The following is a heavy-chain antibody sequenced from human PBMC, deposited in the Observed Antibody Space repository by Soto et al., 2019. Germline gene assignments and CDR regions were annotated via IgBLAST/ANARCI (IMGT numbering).Heavy chain of an antibody. V-gene: IGHV1-69*12. CDR2: IIPIFGTA. J-gene: IGHJ4*02. Sequence: QVQLVQSGAEVKKPGSSVKVSCKASGGTFSSYAISWVRQAPGQGLEWMGGIIPIFGTANYAQKFQGRVTITADESPSTAYMELSSLRSEDTAVYYCARDQYYYDSSGYSWGYWGQGTLVTVSS. CDR1: GGTFSSYA. CDR3: ARDQYYYDSSGYSWGY. D-gene: IGHD3-22*01.